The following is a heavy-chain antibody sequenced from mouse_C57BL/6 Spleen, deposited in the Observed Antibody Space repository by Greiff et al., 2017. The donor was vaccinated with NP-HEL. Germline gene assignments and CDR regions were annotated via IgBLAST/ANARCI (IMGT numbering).Heavy chain of an antibody. Sequence: DVKLVESGGGLVKPGGSLKLSCAASGFTFSSYAMSWVRQTPEKRLEWVATISDGGSYTYYPDNVKGRFTISRDNAKNNLYLQMSHLKSEDTAMYYCAREPPSMDYLGQGTSVTVSS. CDR2: ISDGGSYT. V-gene: IGHV5-4*01. CDR1: GFTFSSYA. CDR3: AREPPSMDY. J-gene: IGHJ4*01.